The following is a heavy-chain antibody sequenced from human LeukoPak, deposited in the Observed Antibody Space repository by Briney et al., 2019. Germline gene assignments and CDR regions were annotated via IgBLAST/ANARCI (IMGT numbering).Heavy chain of an antibody. V-gene: IGHV3-30*03. J-gene: IGHJ4*02. CDR3: ARGYGGRGSFDY. CDR1: GFTFSSYG. Sequence: GGSLRLSCAASGFTFSSYGMHWVRQAPGKGLEWVAVISYDGSDKYYADSVKGRFTISRDNSKNTLYLQMSSLRAEDTAVYYCARGYGGRGSFDYWGQGTLVTASS. CDR2: ISYDGSDK. D-gene: IGHD4-23*01.